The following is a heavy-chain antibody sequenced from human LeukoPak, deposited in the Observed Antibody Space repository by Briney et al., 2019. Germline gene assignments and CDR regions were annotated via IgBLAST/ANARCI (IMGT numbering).Heavy chain of an antibody. V-gene: IGHV3-11*04. J-gene: IGHJ4*02. CDR1: GFTFSDYY. CDR2: ISSSGSTI. Sequence: TAGGSLRLSCAASGFTFSDYYMSWIRQAPGKGLEWVSYISSSGSTIYYADSVKGRFTISRDNAKNSLYLQMNTLRAEDTAVYYCARDRHKYNYDSGGYPPYWGQGALVTVSS. D-gene: IGHD3-22*01. CDR3: ARDRHKYNYDSGGYPPY.